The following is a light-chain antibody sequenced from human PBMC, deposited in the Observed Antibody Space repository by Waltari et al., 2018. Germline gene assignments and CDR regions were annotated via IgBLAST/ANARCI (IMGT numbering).Light chain of an antibody. J-gene: IGKJ4*01. Sequence: VLTQTPLSLPVTPGEPASIPCRSSLSLLDSDAGNTYLDWYLQRQGQSPQLLLYTVSYRASGVPDRISGSESGTDFTLKISRVEAEDIGVYYGRQRTAFPFTFGGGTKVDLK. V-gene: IGKV2-40*01. CDR3: RQRTAFPFT. CDR1: LSLLDSDAGNTY. CDR2: TVS.